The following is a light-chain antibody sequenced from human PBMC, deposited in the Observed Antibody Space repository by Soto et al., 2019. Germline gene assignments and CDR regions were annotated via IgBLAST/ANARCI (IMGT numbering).Light chain of an antibody. J-gene: IGKJ1*01. CDR1: QSVSSN. CDR3: QQYNNWPQT. CDR2: GAS. V-gene: IGKV3-15*01. Sequence: EIVMTQSLATLSVSPGERATLSCRASQSVSSNLAWYQQKPGQAPRLLIYGASTRATGIPARFSGSGSGTEFTLTISSLQSEDFAVYYCQQYNNWPQTFGQGTKVE.